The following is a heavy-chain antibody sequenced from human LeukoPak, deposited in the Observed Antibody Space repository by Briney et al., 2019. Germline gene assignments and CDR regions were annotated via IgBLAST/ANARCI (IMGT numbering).Heavy chain of an antibody. D-gene: IGHD5-18*01. CDR3: ARGRGYSYGENFGY. CDR1: GGPFSGYY. CDR2: INHSGST. V-gene: IGHV4-34*01. J-gene: IGHJ4*02. Sequence: PSETLSLTCAVYGGPFSGYYWSWIRQPPGKGLEWIGEINHSGSTNYNPSLKSRVTISVDTSKNQFSLKLSSVTAADTAVYYCARGRGYSYGENFGYWGQGTLVTVSS.